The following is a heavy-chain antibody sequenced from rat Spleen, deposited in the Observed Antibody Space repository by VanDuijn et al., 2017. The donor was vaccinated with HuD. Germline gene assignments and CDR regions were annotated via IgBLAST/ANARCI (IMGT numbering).Heavy chain of an antibody. J-gene: IGHJ2*01. D-gene: IGHD1-1*01. CDR3: TRDPITTRDYFDY. CDR2: ISSGGST. V-gene: IGHV2S8*01. Sequence: QVQLKESGPGLVKPSETLSLTCTVSGFSLTSNGVNWVRQPPGKGLEWIAAISSGGSTYFNSVLKSRLSISRDTSKSQVFLKMNSLQTEDTAIYFCTRDPITTRDYFDYWGQGVMVTVSS. CDR1: GFSLTSNG.